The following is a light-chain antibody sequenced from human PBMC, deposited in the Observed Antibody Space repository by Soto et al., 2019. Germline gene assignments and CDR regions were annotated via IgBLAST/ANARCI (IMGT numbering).Light chain of an antibody. CDR3: CSNAGSLEV. CDR1: SSDVGGYNY. Sequence: QSALTQPPSVSGSPGQSVTISCTGTSSDVGGYNYVSWYQQHPGKAPKVMIYDVSKRPSGVPDRFSGSKSGNTASLTISGLQAEDEADSYCCSNAGSLEVFGTVTKVTVL. J-gene: IGLJ1*01. V-gene: IGLV2-11*01. CDR2: DVS.